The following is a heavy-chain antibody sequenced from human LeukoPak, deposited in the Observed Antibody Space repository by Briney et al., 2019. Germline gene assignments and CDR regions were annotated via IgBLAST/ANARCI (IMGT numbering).Heavy chain of an antibody. CDR3: ARGRDLYRI. CDR2: INHSGST. D-gene: IGHD2-15*01. Sequence: SDTLSLTCAVYGGSFSGYYWSWIRQPPGKGLEWIGEINHSGSTNYNPSLKSRVTISVDTSKNQFSLKLSSVTAADTAVYYCARGRDLYRIWGQGTLVTVSS. V-gene: IGHV4-34*01. J-gene: IGHJ4*02. CDR1: GGSFSGYY.